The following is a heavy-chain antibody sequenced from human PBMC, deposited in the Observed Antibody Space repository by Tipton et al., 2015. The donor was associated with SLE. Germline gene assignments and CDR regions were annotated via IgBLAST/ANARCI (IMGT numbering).Heavy chain of an antibody. Sequence: LSLTCAVSGGSIGSGGYSWSWIRQPPGKGLEWIGYIYHGGSTYYNPSLKSRVAISVDRSKNQFSLKLSSVTAADTAVYYCARGSILEENWFDPWGQGTLVTVSS. D-gene: IGHD6-6*01. V-gene: IGHV4-30-2*01. CDR1: GGSIGSGGYS. CDR3: ARGSILEENWFDP. J-gene: IGHJ5*02. CDR2: IYHGGST.